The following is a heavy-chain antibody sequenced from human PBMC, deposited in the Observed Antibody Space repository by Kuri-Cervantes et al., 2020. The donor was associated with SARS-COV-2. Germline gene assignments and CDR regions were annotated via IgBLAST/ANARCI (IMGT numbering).Heavy chain of an antibody. D-gene: IGHD2-2*01. V-gene: IGHV1-2*02. CDR3: ARSGIVVVPGDAFDI. J-gene: IGHJ3*02. Sequence: ASVKVSCKASGYTFTGYYMHWVRQAPGQGLEWMGWINPNSGGTNYAQKFQGRVTMTRDTSISTAHMELRSLRSDDTAVYYCARSGIVVVPGDAFDIWGQGTMVTVSS. CDR2: INPNSGGT. CDR1: GYTFTGYY.